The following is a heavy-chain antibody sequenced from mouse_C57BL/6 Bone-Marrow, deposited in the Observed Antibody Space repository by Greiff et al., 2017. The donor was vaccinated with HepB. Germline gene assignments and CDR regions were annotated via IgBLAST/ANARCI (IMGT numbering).Heavy chain of an antibody. V-gene: IGHV1-82*01. D-gene: IGHD1-1*01. CDR1: GYAFSSSW. CDR3: ARGRFYYYGSSLYAMDD. CDR2: IYPGDGDT. Sequence: VQLQQSGPELVKPGASVKISCKASGYAFSSSWMNWVKQRPGKGLEWIGRIYPGDGDTNYNGKFKGKATLTADKSSSTAYMQLSSLTAEDSAVYFCARGRFYYYGSSLYAMDDWGQGTSVTVSS. J-gene: IGHJ4*01.